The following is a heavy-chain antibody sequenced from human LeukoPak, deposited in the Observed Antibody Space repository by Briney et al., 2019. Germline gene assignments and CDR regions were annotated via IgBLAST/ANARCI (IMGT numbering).Heavy chain of an antibody. CDR2: INHSGST. CDR1: GGSFSGYY. V-gene: IGHV4-34*01. CDR3: ARGPPILLWFGELLSTYFDY. D-gene: IGHD3-10*01. Sequence: SETLSLTCAVYGGSFSGYYWSWIRQPPGKGLEWIGGINHSGSTNYNPSLKSRVTISVDTSKNQFSLKLSSVTAADTAVYYCARGPPILLWFGELLSTYFDYWGQGTLVTVSS. J-gene: IGHJ4*02.